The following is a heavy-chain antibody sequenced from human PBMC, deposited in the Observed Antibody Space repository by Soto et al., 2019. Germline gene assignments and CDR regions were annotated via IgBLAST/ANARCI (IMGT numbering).Heavy chain of an antibody. CDR2: IIPIFGTA. CDR3: ARSGSWHGGYYYYGMDV. J-gene: IGHJ6*02. D-gene: IGHD6-13*01. Sequence: GASVKVSCKASGGTFSSYTISWVRQAPGQGLEWMGGIIPIFGTANYAQKFQGRVTITADESTSTAYMELSSLRSEDTAVYYCARSGSWHGGYYYYGMDVWGQGTTVTVSS. V-gene: IGHV1-69*13. CDR1: GGTFSSYT.